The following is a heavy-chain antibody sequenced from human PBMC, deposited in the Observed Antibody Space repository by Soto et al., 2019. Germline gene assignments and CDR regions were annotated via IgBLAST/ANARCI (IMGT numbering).Heavy chain of an antibody. V-gene: IGHV4-4*02. CDR2: IYHSGST. CDR3: ARAVALPGLFCFDF. D-gene: IGHD2-21*01. CDR1: GGSISSTHS. J-gene: IGHJ4*02. Sequence: QVQLQESGPRLVRPSATLSLTCAVSGGSISSTHSWRWVRQPPGKGLEWIAEIYHSGSTNYNPSLKSRATISVDKSKNQFSLKLNSVTAADTAVYFCARAVALPGLFCFDFWGQGTLVTVSS.